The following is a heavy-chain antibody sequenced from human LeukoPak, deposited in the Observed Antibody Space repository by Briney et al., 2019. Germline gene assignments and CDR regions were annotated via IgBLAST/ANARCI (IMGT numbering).Heavy chain of an antibody. CDR2: INHSGST. V-gene: IGHV4-34*01. D-gene: IGHD2-15*01. CDR1: GGSFSGYY. CDR3: ARILGYCSGGSCYRSDDAFDI. Sequence: SETLSLTCAVYGGSFSGYYWRWIRQPPGKGLEWIGEINHSGSTNYNPSLKSRVTISVDTSKNQFSLKLSSVTAADTAVYYCARILGYCSGGSCYRSDDAFDIWGQGTMVTVSS. J-gene: IGHJ3*02.